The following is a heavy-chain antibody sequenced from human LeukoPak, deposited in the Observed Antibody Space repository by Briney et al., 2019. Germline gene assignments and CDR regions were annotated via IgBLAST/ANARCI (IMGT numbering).Heavy chain of an antibody. Sequence: SVKVSCKTSGFTCISSDVQWVRQARGQRLEWIGWIVVGSGNTNYAQKFQERVTITRYMSTSTAYMELSSLRSEDTAVYYCAADPSYSSGYRYYFDYWGQGTLVTVSS. J-gene: IGHJ4*02. CDR2: IVVGSGNT. CDR3: AADPSYSSGYRYYFDY. V-gene: IGHV1-58*01. D-gene: IGHD3-22*01. CDR1: GFTCISSD.